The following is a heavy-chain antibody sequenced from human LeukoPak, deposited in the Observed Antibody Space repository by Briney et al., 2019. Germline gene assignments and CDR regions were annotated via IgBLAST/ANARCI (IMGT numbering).Heavy chain of an antibody. CDR3: ARHSARFVEYSSSPGYMDV. CDR1: GGTFSSYA. Sequence: GSSVKVSCKASGGTFSSYAISWVRQAPGQGLEWMGGIIPIFGTANYAQKFQGRVTITTDESTSTAYMELSSLRSEDTAVYYCARHSARFVEYSSSPGYMDVWGKGTTVTVSS. J-gene: IGHJ6*03. CDR2: IIPIFGTA. V-gene: IGHV1-69*05. D-gene: IGHD6-6*01.